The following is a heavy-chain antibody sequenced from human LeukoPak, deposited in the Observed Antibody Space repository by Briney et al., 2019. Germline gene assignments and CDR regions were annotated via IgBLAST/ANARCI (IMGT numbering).Heavy chain of an antibody. D-gene: IGHD3-10*01. V-gene: IGHV1-69*13. CDR1: GYTFTGYY. J-gene: IGHJ5*02. CDR2: IIPIFGTA. CDR3: AIHGPNYYGSGSYYSNWFDP. Sequence: SVKVSCKAPGYTFTGYYMHWVRQAPGQGLEWMGGIIPIFGTANYAQKFQGRVTITADESTSTAYMELSSLRSEDTAVYYCAIHGPNYYGSGSYYSNWFDPWGQGTLVTVSS.